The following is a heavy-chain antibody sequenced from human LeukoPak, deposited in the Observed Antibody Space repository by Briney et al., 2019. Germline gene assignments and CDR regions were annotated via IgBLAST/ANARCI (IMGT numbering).Heavy chain of an antibody. J-gene: IGHJ4*02. Sequence: GGSLRLSCAASGFTFTSYAMSWVRQAPGKGLEWVSSISVNGGTTYYADSVKGRFTISRDSSKNTLYLQMNSLRAEDTAVYYCVKGGGNVRRYFEYWGQGTLVTVSS. D-gene: IGHD4-23*01. CDR2: ISVNGGTT. V-gene: IGHV3-23*01. CDR1: GFTFTSYA. CDR3: VKGGGNVRRYFEY.